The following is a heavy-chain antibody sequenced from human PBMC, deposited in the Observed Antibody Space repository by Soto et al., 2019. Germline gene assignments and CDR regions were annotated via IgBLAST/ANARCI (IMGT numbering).Heavy chain of an antibody. D-gene: IGHD1-1*01. J-gene: IGHJ4*02. V-gene: IGHV3-23*01. CDR1: GFTISSYD. CDR2: LSDRGATT. CDR3: AKDKPGTTSFDY. Sequence: GSLRLSCAASGFTISSYDMSWVRQAPGKGLEWVSGLSDRGATTHYADSVKGRFTISRDTSKNTPYLQMNTLRAEDTAVYYCAKDKPGTTSFDYWGRGTLVTVSS.